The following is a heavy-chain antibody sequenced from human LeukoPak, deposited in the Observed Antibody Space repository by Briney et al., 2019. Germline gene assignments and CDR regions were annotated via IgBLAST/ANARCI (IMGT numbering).Heavy chain of an antibody. CDR3: ARGRNYYVLDY. Sequence: SETLSLTCAVYGGSFSGYYWSWIRQPPGKGLEWIGEINHSGSTNHNPSLKSRVTISVDASKNQFSLKLSSVTAADTAVYYCARGRNYYVLDYWGQGTLVTVSS. J-gene: IGHJ4*02. CDR2: INHSGST. CDR1: GGSFSGYY. D-gene: IGHD3-10*02. V-gene: IGHV4-34*01.